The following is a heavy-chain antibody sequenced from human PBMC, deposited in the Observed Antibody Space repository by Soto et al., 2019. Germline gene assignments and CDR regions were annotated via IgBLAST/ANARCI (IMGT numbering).Heavy chain of an antibody. CDR1: GGSISSGDYY. Sequence: SLTCTVSGGSISSGDYYWSWIRQPPGKGLEWIGYIYYSGSTYYNPSLKSRVTISVDTSKNQFSLKLSSVTAADTAVYYCARAGGYCSGGSCFDNWFDPWGQGTLVTVSS. J-gene: IGHJ5*02. D-gene: IGHD2-15*01. V-gene: IGHV4-30-4*01. CDR3: ARAGGYCSGGSCFDNWFDP. CDR2: IYYSGST.